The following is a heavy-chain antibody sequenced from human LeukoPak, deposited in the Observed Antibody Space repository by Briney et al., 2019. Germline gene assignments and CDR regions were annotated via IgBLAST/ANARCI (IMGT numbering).Heavy chain of an antibody. CDR3: AKDRRVVDGNTLFDN. J-gene: IGHJ4*02. CDR2: IRYDGSDK. V-gene: IGHV3-30*02. CDR1: GFTFSSYG. D-gene: IGHD6-19*01. Sequence: PGGSLRLSCAASGFTFSSYGMHWVRQAPGKGLEWVALIRYDGSDKYYADSVKGRFTISRDNSKNTVYLQMSSLRLEDTAVYYCAKDRRVVDGNTLFDNWGQGTLVTVSS.